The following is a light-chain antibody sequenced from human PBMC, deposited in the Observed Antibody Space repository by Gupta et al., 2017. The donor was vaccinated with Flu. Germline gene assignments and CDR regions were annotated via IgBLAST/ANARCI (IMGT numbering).Light chain of an antibody. CDR1: SSDVGGYNY. V-gene: IGLV2-14*01. Sequence: QSALTQPASVSGSPGQSITIFCTGTSSDVGGYNYVSWYQQYPGKAPKLLIYEVTHRPSGVANRFSASKSGNTASLTISGLQAEDEADYYCSSYRTNTRYVFGTGTKVTVL. J-gene: IGLJ1*01. CDR3: SSYRTNTRYV. CDR2: EVT.